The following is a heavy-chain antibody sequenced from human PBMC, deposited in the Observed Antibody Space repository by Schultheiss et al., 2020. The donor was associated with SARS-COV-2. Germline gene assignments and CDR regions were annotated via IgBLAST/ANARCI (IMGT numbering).Heavy chain of an antibody. CDR2: INHSGST. D-gene: IGHD2-15*01. Sequence: SETLSLTCTVSGGSISSYYWSWIRQPPGKGLEWIGEINHSGSTNYNPSLKSRVTISVDTSKNQFSLKLSSVTAADTAVYYCARTCSGGSCYSGGFDYWCQGTLVTVSS. CDR3: ARTCSGGSCYSGGFDY. J-gene: IGHJ4*02. V-gene: IGHV4-34*01. CDR1: GGSISSYY.